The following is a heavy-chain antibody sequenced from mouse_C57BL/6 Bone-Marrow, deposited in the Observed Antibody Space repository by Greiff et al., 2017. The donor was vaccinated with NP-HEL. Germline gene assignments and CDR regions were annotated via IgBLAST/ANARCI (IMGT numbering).Heavy chain of an antibody. Sequence: VQLQQSGAELARPGASVTMSCKASGYTFTSYTMHWVKQRPGQGLEWIGYINPSSGYTKYNQQFKDQATLTAENSSSTAYMQLSSLTSEDSAVYYCAIPIYYGTAWFAYWGQGTLVTVSA. J-gene: IGHJ3*01. CDR1: GYTFTSYT. CDR3: AIPIYYGTAWFAY. V-gene: IGHV1-4*01. D-gene: IGHD2-1*01. CDR2: INPSSGYT.